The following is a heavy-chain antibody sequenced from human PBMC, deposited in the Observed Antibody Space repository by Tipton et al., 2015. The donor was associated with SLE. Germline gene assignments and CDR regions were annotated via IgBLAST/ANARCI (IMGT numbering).Heavy chain of an antibody. D-gene: IGHD6-25*01. CDR2: IKSKTDGGTT. J-gene: IGHJ4*02. Sequence: SLRLSCAASGFTFSNAWMSWVRQAPGKGLEWVGRIKSKTDGGTTDYAAPVKGRFTISRDDSKNTLYLQMNSLKTEDTAVYYCTRDLGAGLSYFDYWGQGTLVTVSS. CDR3: TRDLGAGLSYFDY. CDR1: GFTFSNAW. V-gene: IGHV3-15*01.